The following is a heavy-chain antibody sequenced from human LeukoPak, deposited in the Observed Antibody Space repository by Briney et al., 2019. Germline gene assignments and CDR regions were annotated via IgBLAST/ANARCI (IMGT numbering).Heavy chain of an antibody. D-gene: IGHD5-18*01. V-gene: IGHV3-21*04. CDR2: ISSSSSYI. CDR1: GFTFSSYS. CDR3: VSGDTEMATGDY. Sequence: PGGPLRLSCAASGFTFSSYSMNWVRKAPGKGLEWVSSISSSSSYIYYADSVKGRFTISRNNSKNTLYHQMNSVIAEGTAVYYYVSGDTEMATGDYWGQGALVTVSS. J-gene: IGHJ4*02.